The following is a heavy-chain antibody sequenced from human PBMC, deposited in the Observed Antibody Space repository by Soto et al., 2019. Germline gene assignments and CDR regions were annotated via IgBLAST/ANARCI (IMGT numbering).Heavy chain of an antibody. CDR1: GGSISSGGYS. V-gene: IGHV4-30-2*01. D-gene: IGHD3-22*01. J-gene: IGHJ4*02. CDR2: IYHSGST. CDR3: ARVYYYDSSGYHFDY. Sequence: PSETLSLTCAVSGGSISSGGYSWSWIRQPPGKGLEWIGYIYHSGSTYYNPSLKSRVTISVDRSKNQFSLKLSYVTAADTAVYYCARVYYYDSSGYHFDYWGQGTLVTVSS.